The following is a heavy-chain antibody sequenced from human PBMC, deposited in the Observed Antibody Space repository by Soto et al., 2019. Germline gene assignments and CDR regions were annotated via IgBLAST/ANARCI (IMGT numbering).Heavy chain of an antibody. CDR2: IYYSGST. V-gene: IGHV4-39*01. D-gene: IGHD3-22*01. CDR1: GGSISSSSYY. Sequence: PSETLSLTCTVSGGSISSSSYYWGWIRQPPGKGLEWIGSIYYSGSTYYNPSLKSRVTISVDTSKNQFSLKLSSVTAADTAVYYCARLGYYDSSGYYGLLYWGQGTLVTVSS. J-gene: IGHJ4*02. CDR3: ARLGYYDSSGYYGLLY.